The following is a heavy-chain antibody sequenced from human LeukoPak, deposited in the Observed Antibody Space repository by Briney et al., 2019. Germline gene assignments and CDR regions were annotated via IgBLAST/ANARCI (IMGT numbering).Heavy chain of an antibody. CDR3: ARTRFCGNDFYPWDFHY. V-gene: IGHV3-21*01. J-gene: IGHJ4*02. CDR2: ISERSVYI. Sequence: GGSLRLSCAAPGFTFSNYCMNWVRQAPGKGLEWVSSISERSVYIYYADSVKGRFTISRDNAKNSLSLQMNSLRAEDTAVYYCARTRFCGNDFYPWDFHYWGQGTPVTVSS. CDR1: GFTFSNYC. D-gene: IGHD2-21*02.